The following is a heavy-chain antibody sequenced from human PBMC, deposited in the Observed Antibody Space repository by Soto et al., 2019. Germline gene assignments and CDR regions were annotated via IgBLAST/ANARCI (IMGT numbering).Heavy chain of an antibody. D-gene: IGHD1-26*01. CDR2: LNPNTGAT. J-gene: IGHJ4*02. V-gene: IGHV1-2*02. CDR3: ARDYEIRYSYSGSRPVAY. CDR1: GYTFNASY. Sequence: ASVKVSCKASGYTFNASYIHWVRQAPGQGLEWMGWLNPNTGATPYAQKFHGRVTTTSDTSINTAYMELSRLGSDDTAVYYCARDYEIRYSYSGSRPVAYWGQGTRVTVPS.